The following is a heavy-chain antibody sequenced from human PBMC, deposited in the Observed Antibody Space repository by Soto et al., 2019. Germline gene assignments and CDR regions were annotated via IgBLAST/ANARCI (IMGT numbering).Heavy chain of an antibody. CDR3: AKSPWGGHSSSSRPYDYMDV. Sequence: EVQLLESGGGLVQPGGSLRLSCAASGFTFSSYAMSWVRQAPGKGLEWVSAISGSGGSTYYADSVKGRFTISRDNSKNTLYLQMNSLRAEDTAVYYCAKSPWGGHSSSSRPYDYMDVWGKGTTVTVSS. V-gene: IGHV3-23*01. CDR2: ISGSGGST. CDR1: GFTFSSYA. D-gene: IGHD6-6*01. J-gene: IGHJ6*03.